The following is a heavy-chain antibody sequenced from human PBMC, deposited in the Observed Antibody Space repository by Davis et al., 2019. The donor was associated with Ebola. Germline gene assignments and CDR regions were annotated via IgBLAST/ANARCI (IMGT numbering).Heavy chain of an antibody. CDR3: ARGAPLQLWRYSYYYMDL. CDR1: GGSINNYRHY. J-gene: IGHJ6*03. V-gene: IGHV4-39*07. Sequence: PSETLSLTCTVSGGSINNYRHYWGWVRQPPGKGLEWIATIYYTGGTYYNPSLKSRVTMSVDPSRNLFSLKLASMTAADTAVYYCARGAPLQLWRYSYYYMDLWGIGATVTVSS. CDR2: IYYTGGT. D-gene: IGHD5-18*01.